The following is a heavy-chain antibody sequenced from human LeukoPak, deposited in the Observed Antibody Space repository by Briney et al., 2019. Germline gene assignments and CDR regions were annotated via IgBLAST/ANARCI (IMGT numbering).Heavy chain of an antibody. J-gene: IGHJ4*02. CDR3: ARHFTRSLDY. Sequence: GGSLRLSCAASGFTFSDHYMSGIRQAPGKGLEWLSYISTSNDFIYYADSVKGRFTISRDNAKNSLFLQMNSLRAEDTAVYYCARHFTRSLDYWGQGTLVTVSS. D-gene: IGHD3-3*02. CDR1: GFTFSDHY. V-gene: IGHV3-11*01. CDR2: ISTSNDFI.